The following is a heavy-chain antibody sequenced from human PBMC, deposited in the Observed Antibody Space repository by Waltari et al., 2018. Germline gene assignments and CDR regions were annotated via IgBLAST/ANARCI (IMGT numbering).Heavy chain of an antibody. CDR3: ARSGIGVAGMDY. D-gene: IGHD6-19*01. CDR2: ISSSSSYI. V-gene: IGHV3-21*01. J-gene: IGHJ4*02. Sequence: EVQLVESGGGLVKPGGSLRLSCAASGFTFSSYSMNWVRQAPGKGLEWVSSISSSSSYIYYADSVKGRFTISRDNAKNSLYLQMNSLRAEDTAVYYCARSGIGVAGMDYWGQGTLVTVSS. CDR1: GFTFSSYS.